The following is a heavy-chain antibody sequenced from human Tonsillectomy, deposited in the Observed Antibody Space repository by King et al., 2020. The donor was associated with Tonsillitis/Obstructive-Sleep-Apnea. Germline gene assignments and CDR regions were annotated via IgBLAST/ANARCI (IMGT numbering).Heavy chain of an antibody. D-gene: IGHD3-3*01. Sequence: VQLVESGGGLVKPGGSLRLSCAASGFTFSNAWMNWVRQAPGKGLEWVGRIKSKTDGGTTDYAAPVKGRFTISRDDSKNTLYLQMSSLKTEDTAVYYCTTTPYDFRSAYFYNYCYALDVWGQGTTVTVSS. V-gene: IGHV3-15*07. CDR1: GFTFSNAW. CDR3: TTTPYDFRSAYFYNYCYALDV. J-gene: IGHJ6*02. CDR2: IKSKTDGGTT.